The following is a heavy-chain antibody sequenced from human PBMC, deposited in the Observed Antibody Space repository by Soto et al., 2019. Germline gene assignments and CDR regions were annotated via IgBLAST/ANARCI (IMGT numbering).Heavy chain of an antibody. V-gene: IGHV2-5*02. J-gene: IGHJ4*02. CDR2: IYWDDDK. D-gene: IGHD3-3*01. CDR1: GFSLTTSGVG. CDR3: AHRVLRTVFGLVTTTAIYFYF. Sequence: QITLNESGPTQVNPRQTLTLTCTFSGFSLTTSGVGVGWIRQSPGKAPEWLALIYWDDDKRYSPSLKSRLTNTKDTSKNQVVLTMADLDPADTATYYCAHRVLRTVFGLVTTTAIYFYFWGQGTPVAVSS.